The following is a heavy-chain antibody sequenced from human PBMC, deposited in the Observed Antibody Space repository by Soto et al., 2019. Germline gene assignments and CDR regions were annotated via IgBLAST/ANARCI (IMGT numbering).Heavy chain of an antibody. Sequence: GGSMRLACAASGVTFSSYSMNWVCQAPGKGLEWVSSISSSSSYIYYADSVKGRFTISRDNAKNSLYLQMNSLRAEDTAVYYCXRTPRSSSPYNWFDPWGQGTLVTVLL. D-gene: IGHD6-13*01. CDR1: GVTFSSYS. V-gene: IGHV3-21*01. CDR2: ISSSSSYI. CDR3: XRTPRSSSPYNWFDP. J-gene: IGHJ5*02.